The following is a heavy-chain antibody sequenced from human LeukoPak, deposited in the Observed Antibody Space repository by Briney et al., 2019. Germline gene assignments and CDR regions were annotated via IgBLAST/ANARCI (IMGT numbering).Heavy chain of an antibody. CDR2: VNSTGRT. J-gene: IGHJ3*02. D-gene: IGHD3-22*01. CDR3: AKSGGPDYYDSSAFDI. CDR1: GGSISTVSHY. Sequence: SETLSLTCTVFGGSISTVSHYWNWIRHSAGKGLEWIGRVNSTGRTLYNPSLKSRVTIALDASKNQFSLNLSSVTAADTAVYYCAKSGGPDYYDSSAFDIWGQGTMVTVSS. V-gene: IGHV4-61*02.